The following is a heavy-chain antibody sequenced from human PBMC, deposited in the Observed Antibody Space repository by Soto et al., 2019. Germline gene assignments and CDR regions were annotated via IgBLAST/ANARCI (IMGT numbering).Heavy chain of an antibody. D-gene: IGHD3-9*01. CDR2: INAGNGNT. CDR3: ARDRGIILRYFDWLLSDGMDV. V-gene: IGHV1-3*01. CDR1: GYTFTSYA. Sequence: ASVKVSCKASGYTFTSYAMHWVRQAPGQRLEWMGWINAGNGNTKYSQKFQGRVTITRDTSASTAYMELSSLRSEDTAVYYCARDRGIILRYFDWLLSDGMDVCGQGTTVTVSS. J-gene: IGHJ6*02.